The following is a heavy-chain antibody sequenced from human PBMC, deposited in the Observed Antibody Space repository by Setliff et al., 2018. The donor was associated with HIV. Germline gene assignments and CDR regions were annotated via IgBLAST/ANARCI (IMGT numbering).Heavy chain of an antibody. CDR3: ARQQGDSRGFYPHFDY. CDR2: IYYTGNT. Sequence: SETLSLTCTVSGVSVSGTAYYWAWIRQPPGRRLEWIGNIYYTGNTNYNSSLKSRISMSMVASKKQISLKLSTVSAADTAVYYCARQQGDSRGFYPHFDYWGQGRLVTVSS. CDR1: GVSVSGTAYY. V-gene: IGHV4-39*01. D-gene: IGHD3-22*01. J-gene: IGHJ4*02.